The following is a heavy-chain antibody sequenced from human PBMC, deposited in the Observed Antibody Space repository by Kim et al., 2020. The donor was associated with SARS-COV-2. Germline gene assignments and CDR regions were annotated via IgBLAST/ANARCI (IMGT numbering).Heavy chain of an antibody. V-gene: IGHV3-21*01. J-gene: IGHJ6*02. CDR3: ARAKGDYNYYYYGMDV. D-gene: IGHD4-17*01. Sequence: SVKGRFTISRDNAKNSLYLQMNSLRVEDTAVYYCARAKGDYNYYYYGMDVWGPGTTVTVSS.